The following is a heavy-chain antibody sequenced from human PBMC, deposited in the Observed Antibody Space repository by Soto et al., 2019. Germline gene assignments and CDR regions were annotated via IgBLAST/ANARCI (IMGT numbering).Heavy chain of an antibody. Sequence: QVHLVQSGAEVKKPGASVKVSCKCSGYTFTSYGITWVRQAPGQGLEWMGWISAHNGNTDYAQKLQGRVTVTRDTSTSTAYMELRSLRSDDSVVYYCGRGRDGDYWGQGALVTVSS. CDR2: ISAHNGNT. D-gene: IGHD6-6*01. V-gene: IGHV1-18*01. CDR3: GRGRDGDY. J-gene: IGHJ4*02. CDR1: GYTFTSYG.